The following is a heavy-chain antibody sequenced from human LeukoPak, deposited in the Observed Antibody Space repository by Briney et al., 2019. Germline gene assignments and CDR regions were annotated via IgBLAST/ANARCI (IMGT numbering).Heavy chain of an antibody. CDR1: GFNFNSYG. Sequence: GGSLRPSCAASGFNFNSYGMHWVRQAPGKGLEWVAFIRFDGGDKYYSDSVRGRFTTSRDNSKNTLYLEVASLRVEDTALYYCTKGMLRGNAYPSGSQDYWGQGSLVTVSS. CDR2: IRFDGGDK. CDR3: TKGMLRGNAYPSGSQDY. V-gene: IGHV3-30*02. J-gene: IGHJ4*02. D-gene: IGHD3-10*01.